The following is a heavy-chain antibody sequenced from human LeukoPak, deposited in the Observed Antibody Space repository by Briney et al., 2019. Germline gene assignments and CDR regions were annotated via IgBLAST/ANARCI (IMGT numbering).Heavy chain of an antibody. CDR2: IYPGESDT. Sequence: KVSCKASGGTVISYAISGVGQMPGKGLEGMGIIYPGESDTRYNPAFQGQVTISPDKSLSTASLQSISLKASDTAMYYCAVGGGYCSSNSCSLDYWGQGTLVTVSS. CDR1: GGTVISYA. J-gene: IGHJ4*02. CDR3: AVGGGYCSSNSCSLDY. D-gene: IGHD2-2*01. V-gene: IGHV5-51*01.